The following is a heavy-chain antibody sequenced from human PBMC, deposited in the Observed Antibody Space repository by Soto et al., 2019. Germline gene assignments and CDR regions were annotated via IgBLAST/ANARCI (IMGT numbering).Heavy chain of an antibody. CDR2: ISGSGGST. V-gene: IGHV3-23*01. CDR3: AKGFDIWGSYRHYGFYF. J-gene: IGHJ3*01. D-gene: IGHD3-16*02. CDR1: GFTFSSYA. Sequence: GESLKISCAASGFTFSSYAMSWVRQAPGKGLEWVSAISGSGGSTYYADSVKGRFTISRDNSKNTLYPQMNSLRAEDTAVYYCAKGFDIWGSYRHYGFYFWGQGTMVTVSS.